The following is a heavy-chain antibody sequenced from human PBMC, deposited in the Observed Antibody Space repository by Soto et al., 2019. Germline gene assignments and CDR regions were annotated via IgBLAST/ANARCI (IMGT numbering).Heavy chain of an antibody. D-gene: IGHD6-19*01. CDR1: GFTFSTYW. CDR2: INGDGRTI. J-gene: IGHJ4*02. CDR3: ATYNNDWHAVDD. Sequence: EVQLVESGGGLVQPGGSLRLSCAASGFTFSTYWMNWVRQAPGKGLVWVSRINGDGRTINYADSVKGRFTISRDNAKNTLYMQVNSLRAEDTAVYYCATYNNDWHAVDDWGQGTLVTVSS. V-gene: IGHV3-74*01.